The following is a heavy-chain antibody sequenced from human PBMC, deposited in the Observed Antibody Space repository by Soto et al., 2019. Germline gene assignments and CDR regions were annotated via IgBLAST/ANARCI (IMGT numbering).Heavy chain of an antibody. CDR2: IYWDDDK. D-gene: IGHD3-16*02. Sequence: QITLKESGPTLVKPTQSLTLTCTFSGFSLSTSGVGVGWIRQPPGKALEWLALIYWDDDKRYSPSLKSRLTITMDNSKNRVVLRMTNREPVDTSTYYCARTYDYIWCSYRYADYFDYWGQETLVTVSS. CDR3: ARTYDYIWCSYRYADYFDY. CDR1: GFSLSTSGVG. V-gene: IGHV2-5*02. J-gene: IGHJ4*02.